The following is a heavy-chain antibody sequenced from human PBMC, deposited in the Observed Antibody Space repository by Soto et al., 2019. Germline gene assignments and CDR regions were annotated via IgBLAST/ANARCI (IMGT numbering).Heavy chain of an antibody. CDR1: GGSISSYY. Sequence: QVQLQESGPGLVKPSETLSLTCTVSGGSISSYYWSWIRQPPGKGLEWIGYIYYSGSTNYNPSLKSRVTISVDTSKNQFSLKLSSVTAADTAVYYCARSIMSPQLGIWYFDLWGRGTLVTVSS. J-gene: IGHJ2*01. D-gene: IGHD7-27*01. V-gene: IGHV4-59*01. CDR3: ARSIMSPQLGIWYFDL. CDR2: IYYSGST.